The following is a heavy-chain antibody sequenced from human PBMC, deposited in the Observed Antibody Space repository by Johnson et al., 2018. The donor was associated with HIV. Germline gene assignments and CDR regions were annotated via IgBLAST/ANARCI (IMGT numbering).Heavy chain of an antibody. CDR1: GFTFDDYA. CDR2: ITWNSGKI. D-gene: IGHD6-19*01. CDR3: TRDFSSGWYSARVAFDI. Sequence: QLVESGGGLVQPGRSLRLSCAASGFTFDDYAMHWVRQAPGKGLEWVSGITWNSGKIDYGGSVKGRFTISRDDSKSIAYLQMNSLKTEDTAVYYCTRDFSSGWYSARVAFDIWGQGTMVTVSS. J-gene: IGHJ3*02. V-gene: IGHV3-9*01.